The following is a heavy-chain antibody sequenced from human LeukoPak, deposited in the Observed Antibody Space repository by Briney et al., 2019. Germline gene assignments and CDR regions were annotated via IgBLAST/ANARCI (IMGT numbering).Heavy chain of an antibody. D-gene: IGHD6-6*01. V-gene: IGHV3-9*03. CDR1: GFTFSSYG. CDR3: AKDTTYSTSSGGIDY. J-gene: IGHJ4*02. CDR2: ISWNSGII. Sequence: GGSLRLSCAASGFTFSSYGMHWVRQAPGKGLEWVSRISWNSGIIDYADSVKGRFTISRDNAKNSLYLQMNSLRAEDMALYYCAKDTTYSTSSGGIDYWGQGTLVTVSS.